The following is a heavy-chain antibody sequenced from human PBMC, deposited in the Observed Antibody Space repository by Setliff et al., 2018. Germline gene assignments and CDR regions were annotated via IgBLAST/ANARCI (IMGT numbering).Heavy chain of an antibody. J-gene: IGHJ5*01. CDR3: AKDPNGDYIGAFDS. CDR1: GFSFDRET. V-gene: IGHV3-23*01. Sequence: GGSLRLSCAASGFSFDRETMTWVRQAPGEGLEWVSSVSGAGDSIYYANSVRGRFTISRDNSKNTLYLEMSSLRVEDTAVYYCAKDPNGDYIGAFDSWGRGTLVTVSS. D-gene: IGHD4-17*01. CDR2: VSGAGDSI.